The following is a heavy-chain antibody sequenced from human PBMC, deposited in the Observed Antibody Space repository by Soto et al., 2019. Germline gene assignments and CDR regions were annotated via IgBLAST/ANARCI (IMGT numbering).Heavy chain of an antibody. Sequence: ASVKVSCKASGYTFTIYGISWVRQAPGQGLEWMGWISAYNGNTNYAQKLQGRVTMTTDTSTSTAYMELRSLRSDDTAVYYCARGGGQQLARSYYYYYYMDVWGKGTTVTVSS. V-gene: IGHV1-18*01. J-gene: IGHJ6*03. CDR2: ISAYNGNT. CDR3: ARGGGQQLARSYYYYYYMDV. D-gene: IGHD6-13*01. CDR1: GYTFTIYG.